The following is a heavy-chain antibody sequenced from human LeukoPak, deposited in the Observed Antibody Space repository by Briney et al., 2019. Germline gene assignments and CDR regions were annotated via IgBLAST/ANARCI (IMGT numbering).Heavy chain of an antibody. Sequence: PGGSLRLSCAASGFTFSSYGMHWVRQAPGKGLEWVAFIRYDGSNKYYADSVNGRFTISRDNSKNTLYLQMNSLRAEDTAVYYCAKDAVVPAAFYYYYYMDVWGKGTTVTISS. CDR3: AKDAVVPAAFYYYYYMDV. V-gene: IGHV3-30*02. J-gene: IGHJ6*03. CDR1: GFTFSSYG. CDR2: IRYDGSNK. D-gene: IGHD2-2*01.